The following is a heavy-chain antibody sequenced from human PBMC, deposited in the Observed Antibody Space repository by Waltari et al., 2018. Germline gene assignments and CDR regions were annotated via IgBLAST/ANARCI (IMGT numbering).Heavy chain of an antibody. D-gene: IGHD2-2*01. CDR1: GFNVGFFV. CDR2: ISDSSSTF. V-gene: IGHV3-48*04. J-gene: IGHJ6*03. Sequence: EVHLVESGGDLGQPGGSLRLSCVACGFNVGFFVLTWVRQAPGKGLEWIAFISDSSSTFYYANSVKGRFTVSRDNAKNSVFLQMNSLRAEDTATYYCARGICSSTSCYYGYMDVWGKGTTVSVSS. CDR3: ARGICSSTSCYYGYMDV.